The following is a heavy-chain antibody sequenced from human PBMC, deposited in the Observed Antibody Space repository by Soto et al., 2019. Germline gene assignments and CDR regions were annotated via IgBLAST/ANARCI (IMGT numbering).Heavy chain of an antibody. CDR1: GFTFTNYG. CDR2: IWSDALMSYAGGDK. CDR3: ARTPSFDYGSGSPKLERRLGHFGY. D-gene: IGHD3-10*01. V-gene: IGHV3-33*01. Sequence: QVQLVESGGGVVQPGGSLRLSCAASGFTFTNYGMHWVRQASGKGLEWLALIWSDALMSYAGGDKYYADSVLGRFALSRDSSKITLYLQRNSMSAEDTAVYYCARTPSFDYGSGSPKLERRLGHFGYWGQGVLVTVSS. J-gene: IGHJ4*02.